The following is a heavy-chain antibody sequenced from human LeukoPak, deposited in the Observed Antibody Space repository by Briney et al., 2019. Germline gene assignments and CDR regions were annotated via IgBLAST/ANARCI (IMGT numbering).Heavy chain of an antibody. CDR2: TYYRSKWYN. CDR1: GDSVSSNSAA. V-gene: IGHV6-1*01. Sequence: SQTLSLTCAISGDSVSSNSAAWNWLRQSPSRGLEWLGRTYYRSKWYNDYAVSVKSRITISPDTSKNQFSLQLNSMTPEDTGVYYCARILRSSGWYWVDYWGQGTLVTVSS. D-gene: IGHD6-19*01. CDR3: ARILRSSGWYWVDY. J-gene: IGHJ4*02.